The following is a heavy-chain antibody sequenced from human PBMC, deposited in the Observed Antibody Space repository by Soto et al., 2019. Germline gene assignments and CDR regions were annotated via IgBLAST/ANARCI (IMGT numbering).Heavy chain of an antibody. J-gene: IGHJ5*02. Sequence: PSETLSLTCTVSGGSISSYYWSWIRQPPGKGLEWIGDIYYTGSTNYNPSLKSRVTISVDTSKNQFSLKLSSVTAADTAVYYCARWGIVVVGGHWFDPWGQGTLVTVSS. CDR3: ARWGIVVVGGHWFDP. D-gene: IGHD2-15*01. V-gene: IGHV4-59*01. CDR2: IYYTGST. CDR1: GGSISSYY.